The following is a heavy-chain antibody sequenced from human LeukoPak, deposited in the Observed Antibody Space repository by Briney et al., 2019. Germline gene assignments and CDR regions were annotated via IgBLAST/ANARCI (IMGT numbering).Heavy chain of an antibody. CDR2: IKQDGSEK. CDR3: ARVDSSGYPYFDY. D-gene: IGHD3-22*01. CDR1: GFTFSSYW. V-gene: IGHV3-7*01. J-gene: IGHJ4*02. Sequence: PGGSLRLSCAASGFTFSSYWMSWVRQAPGKGLEWVANIKQDGSEKYYVDSVKGRFTISRDNAKNSLYLQMNSLRAEDTAVYYCARVDSSGYPYFDYWGQGTLVTVSS.